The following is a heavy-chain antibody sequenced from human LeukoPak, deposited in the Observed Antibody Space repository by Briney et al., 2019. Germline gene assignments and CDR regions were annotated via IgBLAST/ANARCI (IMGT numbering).Heavy chain of an antibody. J-gene: IGHJ5*02. CDR1: GFDHHLC. V-gene: IGHV3-48*03. CDR2: ITISGHTK. CDR3: VIGGPPFDL. Sequence: GGSLRLPCEVWGFDHHLCDKLGATQAPGKGLEWNADITISGHTKNYADSVKGRFTISRDNASTSLYLQLNSMRVDDTCVYYCVIGGPPFDLWGQGTLVTVPS. D-gene: IGHD2/OR15-2a*01.